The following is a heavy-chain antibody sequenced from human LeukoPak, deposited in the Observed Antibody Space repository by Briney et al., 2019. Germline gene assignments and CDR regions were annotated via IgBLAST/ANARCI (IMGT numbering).Heavy chain of an antibody. Sequence: QTGGSLRLSCAASGFTFDDYAMHWVRQAPGKGLEWVSLISWDGGSTYYADSVKGRFTISRDNSKNTLFLQMNSLRAEDTAVYYCAKMGKTENHYGSGRFSYYYYMDVWGKGTTVTISS. V-gene: IGHV3-43D*03. CDR1: GFTFDDYA. D-gene: IGHD3-10*01. CDR3: AKMGKTENHYGSGRFSYYYYMDV. J-gene: IGHJ6*03. CDR2: ISWDGGST.